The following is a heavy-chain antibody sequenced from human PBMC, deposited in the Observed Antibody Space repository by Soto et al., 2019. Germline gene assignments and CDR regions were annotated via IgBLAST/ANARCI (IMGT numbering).Heavy chain of an antibody. CDR1: GFTFSNAC. V-gene: IGHV3-15*01. CDR3: TTGIYGDYVKDY. J-gene: IGHJ4*02. CDR2: IKSKTDGGTT. Sequence: VGSLRLSCAASGFTFSNACMSWVRQAPGKGLEWVGRIKSKTDGGTTDYAAPVNGRFTISRDDSKHTLYLQMDSLKTEYSAVNYCTTGIYGDYVKDYWGQGTLVTVSS. D-gene: IGHD4-17*01.